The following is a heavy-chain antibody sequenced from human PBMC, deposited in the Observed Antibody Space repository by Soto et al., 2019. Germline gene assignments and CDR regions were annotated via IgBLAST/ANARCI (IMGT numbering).Heavy chain of an antibody. CDR3: AGEGVTSSMSLPWMGYHYYGLDV. D-gene: IGHD2-2*01. Sequence: QVQLVQSGAEVKKPGSSVKVSCRASGGTFNSHTISWVRQAPGQGLEWMGGIMPMFGVTNYARKFQGRLTMTANESTTTAYMEVSSLTSDDTAVYCCAGEGVTSSMSLPWMGYHYYGLDVWGQGTTVIVSS. V-gene: IGHV1-69*12. CDR2: IMPMFGVT. J-gene: IGHJ6*02. CDR1: GGTFNSHT.